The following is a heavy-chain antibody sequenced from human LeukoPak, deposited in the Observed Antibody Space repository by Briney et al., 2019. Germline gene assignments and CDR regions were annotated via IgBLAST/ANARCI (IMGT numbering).Heavy chain of an antibody. CDR1: GGSISSSSYY. V-gene: IGHV4-39*07. Sequence: PSETLSLTCTVSGGSISSSSYYWGWIRQPPGKGLEWIGSIYYSGSTYYNPSLKSRVTISVDTSKNQFSLKLSSVTAADTAVYYCARDRGSSGAFDIWGQGTMVTVSS. CDR3: ARDRGSSGAFDI. J-gene: IGHJ3*02. D-gene: IGHD6-13*01. CDR2: IYYSGST.